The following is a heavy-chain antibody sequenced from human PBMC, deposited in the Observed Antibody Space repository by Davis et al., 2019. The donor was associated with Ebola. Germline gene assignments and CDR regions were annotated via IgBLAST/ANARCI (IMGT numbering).Heavy chain of an antibody. V-gene: IGHV3-48*02. CDR3: ARDRGEYSGSQDFDY. J-gene: IGHJ4*02. CDR1: GFTFSSYS. D-gene: IGHD1-26*01. Sequence: PGGSLRLSCAASGFTFSSYSMNWVRQAPGKGLEWVSYISSSSSTIYYADSVKGRFTISRDNAKNSLYLQMNSLRDEDTAVYYCARDRGEYSGSQDFDYWGQGTLVTVSS. CDR2: ISSSSSTI.